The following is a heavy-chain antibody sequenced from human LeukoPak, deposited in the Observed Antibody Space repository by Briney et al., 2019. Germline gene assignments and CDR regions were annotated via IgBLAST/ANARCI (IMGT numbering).Heavy chain of an antibody. CDR1: GGSFSGYY. V-gene: IGHV4-34*01. Sequence: SETLSLXCAVYGGSFSGYYWSWIRQPPGKGLEWIGEINHSGSTNYNPSLKSRVTISVDTSKDQFSLKLSSVTAADTAVYYCADVRGVIHPRFDYWGQGTLVTVSS. CDR3: ADVRGVIHPRFDY. D-gene: IGHD3-10*01. CDR2: INHSGST. J-gene: IGHJ4*02.